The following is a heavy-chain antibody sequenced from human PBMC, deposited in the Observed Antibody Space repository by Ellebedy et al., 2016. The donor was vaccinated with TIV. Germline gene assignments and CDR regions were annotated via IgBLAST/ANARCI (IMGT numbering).Heavy chain of an antibody. D-gene: IGHD1-14*01. Sequence: SLKISXAASGFTFDDYAMHWVRQAPGKGLEWVSGISWNSGSIGYADSVKGRFTISRDNAKNSLYLQMNSLRAEDTALYYCAKDMNPWEPTDAFDIWGQGTMVTVSS. CDR1: GFTFDDYA. CDR2: ISWNSGSI. CDR3: AKDMNPWEPTDAFDI. V-gene: IGHV3-9*01. J-gene: IGHJ3*02.